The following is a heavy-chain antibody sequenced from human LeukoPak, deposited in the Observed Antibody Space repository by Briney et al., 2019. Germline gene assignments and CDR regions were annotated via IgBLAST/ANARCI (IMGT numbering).Heavy chain of an antibody. Sequence: PGGSLRLSCAASGFTFSGYHMNWARQAPGKGLEWVSYISSSSNTIYYADSVKGRFTISRDNAKNSLYLQMNSLRAEDTAVYYCATESGTYSGTCFDYWGQGNLVTVSS. J-gene: IGHJ4*02. V-gene: IGHV3-48*01. CDR3: ATESGTYSGTCFDY. CDR1: GFTFSGYH. D-gene: IGHD1-26*01. CDR2: ISSSSNTI.